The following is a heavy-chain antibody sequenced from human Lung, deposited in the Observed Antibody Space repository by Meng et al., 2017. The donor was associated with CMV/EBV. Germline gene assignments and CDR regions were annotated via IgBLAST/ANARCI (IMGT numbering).Heavy chain of an antibody. V-gene: IGHV4-4*02. CDR1: GGSISSSDW. CDR3: AGGIYGDYFDY. Sequence: SETLSLTCAVSGGSISSSDWWSWVRQPPGKGLEWIGEIYDSGSTNYNPSLKSRVTISVDMSKNQFSLRLSSVTAADTAVYYCAGGIYGDYFDYWGQGTLVXVSS. J-gene: IGHJ4*02. CDR2: IYDSGST. D-gene: IGHD5-12*01.